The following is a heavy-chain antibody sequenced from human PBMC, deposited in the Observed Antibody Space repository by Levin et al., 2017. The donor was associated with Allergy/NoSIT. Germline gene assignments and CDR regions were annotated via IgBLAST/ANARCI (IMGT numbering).Heavy chain of an antibody. Sequence: PGGSLRLSCAASGFSFGSYAMSWVRQAPGKGLEWVSAVSNSGGSTYYADSVKGRFTISRDNSKNMLYLQMNSLRAEDTAVYYCARTPLYNWNYYFFDYWGQGTLVTVSS. CDR1: GFSFGSYA. V-gene: IGHV3-23*01. CDR3: ARTPLYNWNYYFFDY. J-gene: IGHJ4*02. CDR2: VSNSGGST. D-gene: IGHD1-7*01.